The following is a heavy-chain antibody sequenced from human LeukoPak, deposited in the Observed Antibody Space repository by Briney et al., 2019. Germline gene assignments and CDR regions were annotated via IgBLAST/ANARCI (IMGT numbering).Heavy chain of an antibody. Sequence: GGSPRLSCAASGFTFSGFSMHWIRQAPGRGLEYVSAINGNGDKTFYTDSVRGRFTIFRDNSKNTLFLQMGSLRGGDTALYFCARIGMENFYDLWGQGTLVTVSS. CDR3: ARIGMENFYDL. J-gene: IGHJ5*02. D-gene: IGHD2/OR15-2a*01. CDR2: INGNGDKT. V-gene: IGHV3-64*02. CDR1: GFTFSGFS.